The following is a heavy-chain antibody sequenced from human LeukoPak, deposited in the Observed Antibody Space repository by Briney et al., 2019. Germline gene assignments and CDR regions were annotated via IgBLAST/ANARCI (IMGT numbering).Heavy chain of an antibody. CDR1: GGSISSSSYY. CDR2: IYYSGST. D-gene: IGHD2-2*01. V-gene: IGHV4-39*01. J-gene: IGHJ5*02. Sequence: PSETLSLTCTVSGGSISSSSYYWGWIRQPPGKGLEWIGIIYYSGSTYYNPSLKSRLTISVDTSKDQFSLKLSSVTATDTAVYYCARRGYCSSTSCYEYWFDPWGQGTLVTVSS. CDR3: ARRGYCSSTSCYEYWFDP.